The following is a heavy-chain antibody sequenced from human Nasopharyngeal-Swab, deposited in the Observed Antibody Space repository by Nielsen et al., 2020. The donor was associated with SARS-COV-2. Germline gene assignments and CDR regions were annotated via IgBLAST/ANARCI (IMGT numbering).Heavy chain of an antibody. Sequence: SVKVSCKASGGTFSSYAISWMRQAPGQGLEWMGGIIPIFGTANYAQKFQGRVTITADESTSTAYMELSSLRSEDTAVYYCARFYDYVWGSYPQWTAFDIWGQGTMVTVSS. J-gene: IGHJ3*02. CDR2: IIPIFGTA. D-gene: IGHD3-16*02. CDR1: GGTFSSYA. V-gene: IGHV1-69*13. CDR3: ARFYDYVWGSYPQWTAFDI.